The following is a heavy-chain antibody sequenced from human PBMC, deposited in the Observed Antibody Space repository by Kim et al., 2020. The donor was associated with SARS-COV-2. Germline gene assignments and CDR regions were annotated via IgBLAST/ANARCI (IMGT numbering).Heavy chain of an antibody. CDR3: ARTLWEWLLFGKLGGMDV. J-gene: IGHJ6*02. Sequence: ASVKVSCKASGYTFTGFYMHWVRQAPGQGLEWMGRINPNSGGTNYAQKFQGRVTMTRDTSISTAYMELSRLRSDDTAVYYCARTLWEWLLFGKLGGMDVWGQGTTVTVSS. CDR1: GYTFTGFY. D-gene: IGHD3-3*01. CDR2: INPNSGGT. V-gene: IGHV1-2*06.